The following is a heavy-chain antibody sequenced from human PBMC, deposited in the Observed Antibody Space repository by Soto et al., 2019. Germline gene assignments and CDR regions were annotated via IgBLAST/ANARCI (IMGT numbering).Heavy chain of an antibody. CDR2: SSAYNGNT. CDR1: GYTFTSYG. Sequence: QVQLVQSGAEVKKPGASVKVSCKASGYTFTSYGISWVRQAPGQGLEWMGWSSAYNGNTNYAQKLQGRVTMTTDTSTSTDYMELRSLRSDDTAVYYCARYRVGAHYYYYGMDVWGQGTTVTVSS. V-gene: IGHV1-18*01. D-gene: IGHD1-26*01. CDR3: ARYRVGAHYYYYGMDV. J-gene: IGHJ6*02.